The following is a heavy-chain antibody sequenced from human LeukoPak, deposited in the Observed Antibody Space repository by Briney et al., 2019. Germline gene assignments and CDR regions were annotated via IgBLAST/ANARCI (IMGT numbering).Heavy chain of an antibody. CDR2: ISSSSTYI. CDR3: AREGPVRDAFDI. Sequence: KPGGSLRLSCAASGFTFSSYSMNWVRQAPGKGLEWVSSISSSSTYIYYADSAKGRFTISRDNAKNSLYLQMNSLRAEDMAVYYCAREGPVRDAFDIWGQGTMVTVSS. CDR1: GFTFSSYS. J-gene: IGHJ3*02. V-gene: IGHV3-21*01.